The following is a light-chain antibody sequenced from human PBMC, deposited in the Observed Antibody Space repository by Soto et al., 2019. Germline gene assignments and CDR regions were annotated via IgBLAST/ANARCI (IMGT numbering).Light chain of an antibody. CDR3: SSYAGSNTYVV. V-gene: IGLV2-8*01. CDR2: EVS. Sequence: QSALTQPPSASGSPGQSVTISCTGTSSDIGGYNYVSWYQQHPGKAPKLMIYEVSRRPSGVPDRFSGSTSGNTASLTVSGLQAEDEADYYCSSYAGSNTYVVFGGGTQVTVL. CDR1: SSDIGGYNY. J-gene: IGLJ2*01.